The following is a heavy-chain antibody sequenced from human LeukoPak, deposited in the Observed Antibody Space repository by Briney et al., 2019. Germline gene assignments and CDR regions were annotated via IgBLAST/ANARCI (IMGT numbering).Heavy chain of an antibody. CDR3: ARHLRGYSYGPFDS. CDR1: GDSLSSYY. CDR2: IYYSGST. D-gene: IGHD5-18*01. J-gene: IGHJ4*02. Sequence: SETLSLTCTLSGDSLSSYYWSWIRQPPGKGLEWIGFIYYSGSTNYNPSLKSRGTISVGTSNSQFSLRLRSVTAADTAVCYCARHLRGYSYGPFDSWGQGALVTVSS. V-gene: IGHV4-59*08.